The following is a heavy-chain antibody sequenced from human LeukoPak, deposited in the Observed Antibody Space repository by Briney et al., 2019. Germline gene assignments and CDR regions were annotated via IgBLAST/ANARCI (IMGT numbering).Heavy chain of an antibody. J-gene: IGHJ4*02. V-gene: IGHV1-2*02. CDR3: ARGIAARPGMVDY. CDR2: INPNSGGT. CDR1: GGTFSSYA. D-gene: IGHD6-6*01. Sequence: ASVKVSCKASGGTFSSYAISWVRQAPGQGLEWMGWINPNSGGTNYAQKFQGRVTMTRDTSISTAYMELSRLRSDDTAVYYCARGIAARPGMVDYWGQGTLVTVSS.